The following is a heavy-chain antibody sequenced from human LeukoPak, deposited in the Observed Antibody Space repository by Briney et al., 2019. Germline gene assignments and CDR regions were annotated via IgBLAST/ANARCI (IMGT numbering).Heavy chain of an antibody. V-gene: IGHV4-61*10. CDR1: GGSISSGSYY. D-gene: IGHD3-22*01. J-gene: IGHJ4*02. CDR2: INYSGGT. Sequence: SETLSLTCTVSGGSISSGSYYWSWIRQPAGKGLEFIGYINYSGGTNYNPSLKSRVTISVDKSKKQFSLILSSVTAADTAMYYCARAPDTSGYFYYFDYWGQGLLATVSS. CDR3: ARAPDTSGYFYYFDY.